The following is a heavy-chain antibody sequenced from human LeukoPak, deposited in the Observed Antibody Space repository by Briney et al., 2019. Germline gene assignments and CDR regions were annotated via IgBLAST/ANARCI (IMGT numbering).Heavy chain of an antibody. CDR3: ARSTTVNYFDY. V-gene: IGHV1-18*01. CDR2: ISAYNGNT. J-gene: IGHJ4*02. D-gene: IGHD4-11*01. Sequence: GASVKVSCKASGYTFTSYGISWVRQAPGQGLEWMGWISAYNGNTNYAQKLQGRVTMTTDTSTSTAYMELSSLRSEDTAVYYCARSTTVNYFDYWGQGTLVTVSS. CDR1: GYTFTSYG.